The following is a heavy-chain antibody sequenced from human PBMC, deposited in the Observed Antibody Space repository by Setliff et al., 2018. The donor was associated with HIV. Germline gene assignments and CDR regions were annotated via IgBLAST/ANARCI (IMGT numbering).Heavy chain of an antibody. D-gene: IGHD3-22*01. CDR1: GGSISIYY. CDR2: IYYSGDT. J-gene: IGHJ4*02. Sequence: SETLSLTCTVSGGSISIYYWGWIRQPPGQGLEWIGTIYYSGDTFYNTSLKTRITISVDTSKNHLSLKVSSLTAADTAVYYCARAPYYDYRGLAVYYFDYWGQGTLVTVSS. CDR3: ARAPYYDYRGLAVYYFDY. V-gene: IGHV4-39*07.